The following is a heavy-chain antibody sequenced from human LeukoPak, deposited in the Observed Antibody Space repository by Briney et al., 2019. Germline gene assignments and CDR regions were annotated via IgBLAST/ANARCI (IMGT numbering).Heavy chain of an antibody. J-gene: IGHJ4*02. Sequence: GESLKISCKGSGYRFTNYWIGWVGQMPRKGLEWMGIICPGDSETRYSPSFQGQVTISADKSISTAYLQWSSLKASDTAMYYCARRRDLYSGSYYPFDYWGQGTLVTVSS. CDR3: ARRRDLYSGSYYPFDY. V-gene: IGHV5-51*01. D-gene: IGHD1-26*01. CDR1: GYRFTNYW. CDR2: ICPGDSET.